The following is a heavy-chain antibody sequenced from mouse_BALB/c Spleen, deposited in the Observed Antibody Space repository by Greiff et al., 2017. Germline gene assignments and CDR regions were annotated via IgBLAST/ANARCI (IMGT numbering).Heavy chain of an antibody. J-gene: IGHJ1*01. Sequence: VQLQQSGAELVRPGVSVKISCKGSGYTFTDYAMHWVKQSHAKSLEWIGVISTYYGDASYNQKFKGKATMTVDKSSSTAYMELARLTSEDSAIYYCARGPYYGSSYWYFDVWGAGTTGTVSS. CDR1: GYTFTDYA. CDR3: ARGPYYGSSYWYFDV. CDR2: ISTYYGDA. D-gene: IGHD1-1*01. V-gene: IGHV1S137*01.